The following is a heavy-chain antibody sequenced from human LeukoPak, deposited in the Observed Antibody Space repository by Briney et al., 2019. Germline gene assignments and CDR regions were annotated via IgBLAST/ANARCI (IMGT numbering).Heavy chain of an antibody. CDR3: AVLGGYSYGSHH. CDR2: INPSGGST. J-gene: IGHJ5*02. D-gene: IGHD5-18*01. Sequence: ASVEVSCKASGYTFTSYYMHWVRQARGQGLEWMGIINPSGGSTSYAQKFQGRVTMTRDTSTSTVYMELSSLRFEDTAVYYCAVLGGYSYGSHHWGQGTLVTVSS. V-gene: IGHV1-46*01. CDR1: GYTFTSYY.